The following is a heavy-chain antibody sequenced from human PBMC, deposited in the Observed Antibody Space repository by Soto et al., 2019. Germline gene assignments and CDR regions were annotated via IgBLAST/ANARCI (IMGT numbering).Heavy chain of an antibody. D-gene: IGHD2-15*01. V-gene: IGHV3-7*01. J-gene: IGHJ6*03. Sequence: EVQLVESGGGLVQPGGSLRLSCAASGFTFSSYWMSWVRQAPGKGLEWVANIKQDGSEKYYVDSVKGRFTISRDNAKNSLYLQMNSLRAEDTDVYYCARAPSHCSGGSCYFYYYYYMDVWGKGTTVTVSS. CDR3: ARAPSHCSGGSCYFYYYYYMDV. CDR2: IKQDGSEK. CDR1: GFTFSSYW.